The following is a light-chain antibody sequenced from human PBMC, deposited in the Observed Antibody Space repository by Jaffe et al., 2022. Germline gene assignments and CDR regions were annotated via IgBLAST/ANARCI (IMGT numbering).Light chain of an antibody. CDR3: QSWDTGIQV. CDR1: SGHNSYA. CDR2: LNSDGSH. V-gene: IGLV4-69*01. J-gene: IGLJ1*01. Sequence: QLVLTQSPSASASLGASVKLTCTLSSGHNSYAIAWHQQQPEKGPRYLMKLNSDGSHSKGDGIPDRFSGSSSGAERYLTISSLQSEDEADYYCQSWDTGIQVFGIGTKVTVL.